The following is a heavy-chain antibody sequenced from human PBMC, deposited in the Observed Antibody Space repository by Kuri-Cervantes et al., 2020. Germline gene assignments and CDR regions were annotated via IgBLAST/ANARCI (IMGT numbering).Heavy chain of an antibody. Sequence: GESLKISCAASGFTFTNYAMSWVRQAPGKGLEWVSAVSGSGGTTFYADSVKGRFTISRDNSKNTLYLQMNSLRVEDTALYYCARARISGWEKGCGALDIWGQGTMVTVSS. D-gene: IGHD6-19*01. CDR1: GFTFTNYA. CDR2: VSGSGGTT. V-gene: IGHV3-23*01. J-gene: IGHJ3*02. CDR3: ARARISGWEKGCGALDI.